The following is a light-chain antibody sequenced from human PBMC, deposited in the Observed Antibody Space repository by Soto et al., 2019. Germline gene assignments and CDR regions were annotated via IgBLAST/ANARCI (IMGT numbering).Light chain of an antibody. CDR1: SSDVGGHNY. CDR2: EVT. CDR3: SSYTFTSTLYV. V-gene: IGLV2-14*01. J-gene: IGLJ1*01. Sequence: ALTQPASVSGSPGQSITISCTGSSSDVGGHNYVSWYQQHPGKAPKLMIYEVTKRPSGVSNRFSGSKSGNTASLTISGLQAEDEADYYCSSYTFTSTLYVFGTGTKVTVL.